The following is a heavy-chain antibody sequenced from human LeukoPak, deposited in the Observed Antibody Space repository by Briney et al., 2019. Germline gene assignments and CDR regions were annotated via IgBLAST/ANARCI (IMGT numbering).Heavy chain of an antibody. CDR3: ARSTGSGTDLDF. Sequence: GRSLRLSCAASGFTFSSYAMHWVRQAPGKGLEWVAVISYDGSNKYYADSVKGRFTISRDNSKNTLYLQMNSLRAEDTAMYYCARSTGSGTDLDFWGQGTLVTVSS. D-gene: IGHD3-10*01. J-gene: IGHJ4*02. CDR1: GFTFSSYA. V-gene: IGHV3-30-3*01. CDR2: ISYDGSNK.